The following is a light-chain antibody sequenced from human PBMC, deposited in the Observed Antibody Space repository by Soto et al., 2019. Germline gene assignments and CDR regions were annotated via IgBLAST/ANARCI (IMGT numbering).Light chain of an antibody. CDR1: SSNIGAGYD. CDR2: GNN. V-gene: IGLV1-40*01. Sequence: QSVLTQPPSVSGAPGQRVTISCTGSSSNIGAGYDVHWYQQPPGTAPKLLIYGNNNRPSGVPDRFSGSKSGTSASLAITGLQAEDEADYYCQSYDSSLSGSRVFGGGTKVTVL. CDR3: QSYDSSLSGSRV. J-gene: IGLJ2*01.